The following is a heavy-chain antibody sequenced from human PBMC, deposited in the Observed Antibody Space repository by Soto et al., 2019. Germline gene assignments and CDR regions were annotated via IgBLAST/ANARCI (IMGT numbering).Heavy chain of an antibody. D-gene: IGHD3-9*01. CDR1: GYTFTSYG. Sequence: ASVKVSCKSSGYTFTSYGISWVRQAPGQGLEWMGWISTYNGNTNYAQKLQGRVTMTTDTSTSTAYMELRSLRSDDTAVYYCVIFFDPDYWVQGTLVTVS. CDR2: ISTYNGNT. J-gene: IGHJ4*02. V-gene: IGHV1-18*01. CDR3: VIFFDPDY.